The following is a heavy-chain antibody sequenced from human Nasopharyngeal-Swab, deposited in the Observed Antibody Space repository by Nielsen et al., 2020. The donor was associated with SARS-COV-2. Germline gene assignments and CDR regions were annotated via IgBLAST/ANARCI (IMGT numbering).Heavy chain of an antibody. CDR1: EFTFSSYA. D-gene: IGHD2-21*02. CDR2: ISGRGNTA. Sequence: ESLKISCAASEFTFSSYAMSWVRQAPGKGLEWVSGISGRGNTAYYADSVKGRFTISRDNSKGTLYLQLNSLRVEDTAVYYCARGHCGGDCPRFDYWGQGTLVTVSS. V-gene: IGHV3-23*01. J-gene: IGHJ4*02. CDR3: ARGHCGGDCPRFDY.